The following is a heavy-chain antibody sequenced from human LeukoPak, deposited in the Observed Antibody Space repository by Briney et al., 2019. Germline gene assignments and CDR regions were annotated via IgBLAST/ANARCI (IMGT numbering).Heavy chain of an antibody. CDR2: FDPEDGET. CDR1: GYTLTELS. Sequence: SVTVSCTVSGYTLTELSIHWVRQAPGKGLEWMGGFDPEDGETIYAQKFQGRVTMTEDTSTDTAYMELSSLRSEDTAVYYCVTLGWFGEAYGMDVWGQGTTVTVSS. D-gene: IGHD3-10*01. CDR3: VTLGWFGEAYGMDV. J-gene: IGHJ6*02. V-gene: IGHV1-24*01.